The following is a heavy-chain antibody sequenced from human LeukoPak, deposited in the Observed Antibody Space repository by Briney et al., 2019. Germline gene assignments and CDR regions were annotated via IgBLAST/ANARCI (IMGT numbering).Heavy chain of an antibody. Sequence: SETLSLTCAVYGGSFSGYYWSWIRQPSGKGLEWIGEINHSGSTNYNPSLKSRVTISVDTSKNQFSLKLSSVTAADTAVYYCARGLGYSSSKAYYWGQGTLVTVSS. CDR1: GGSFSGYY. D-gene: IGHD6-6*01. J-gene: IGHJ4*02. V-gene: IGHV4-34*01. CDR2: INHSGST. CDR3: ARGLGYSSSKAYY.